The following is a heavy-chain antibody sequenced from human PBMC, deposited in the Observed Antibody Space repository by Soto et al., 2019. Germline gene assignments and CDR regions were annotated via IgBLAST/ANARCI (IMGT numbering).Heavy chain of an antibody. CDR2: IIPIFGTA. V-gene: IGHV1-69*13. Sequence: ASVKVSCKASGGTFSSYAISWVRQAPGQGLEWMGGIIPIFGTANYAQKFQGRVTITADESTSTAYMELSSLRSEDTAVYYCARNGRIAVANVYYYYGMDVWGQGTTVTVSS. CDR3: ARNGRIAVANVYYYYGMDV. CDR1: GGTFSSYA. D-gene: IGHD6-19*01. J-gene: IGHJ6*02.